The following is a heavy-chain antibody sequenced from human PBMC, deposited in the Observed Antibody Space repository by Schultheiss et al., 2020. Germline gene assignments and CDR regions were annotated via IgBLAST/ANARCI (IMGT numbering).Heavy chain of an antibody. J-gene: IGHJ4*02. CDR3: ARLSGTYGSDCDY. D-gene: IGHD1-26*01. CDR1: GFTFSSYAMH. CDR2: IYYSGST. Sequence: GSLRLSCAASGFTFSSYAMHWVRQAPGKGLEWIGSIYYSGSTYYNPSLKSRLTISVDTSKNQFSLKLSSVTAADTAVYYCARLSGTYGSDCDYWGQGTLVTVSS. V-gene: IGHV4-39*01.